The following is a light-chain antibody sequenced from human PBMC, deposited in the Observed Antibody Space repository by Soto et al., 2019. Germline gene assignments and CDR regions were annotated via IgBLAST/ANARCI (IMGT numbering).Light chain of an antibody. CDR3: QQYHNWPPIT. V-gene: IGKV3D-15*01. Sequence: DIVVTQSPATLSVSPGERATLSCWASQSVSSNLAWYQQKPGQAPSLLIYGASTRATGIPARFSGSGSGTEFTLTISNLQSEDFAVYFCQQYHNWPPITFAQGTRLEIK. CDR2: GAS. CDR1: QSVSSN. J-gene: IGKJ5*01.